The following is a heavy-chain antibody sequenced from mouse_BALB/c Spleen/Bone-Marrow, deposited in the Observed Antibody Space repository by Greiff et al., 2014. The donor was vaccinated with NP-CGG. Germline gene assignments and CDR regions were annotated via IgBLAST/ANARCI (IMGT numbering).Heavy chain of an antibody. D-gene: IGHD1-1*01. CDR1: GYTFTNYW. CDR2: IEPSDSYT. J-gene: IGHJ2*02. Sequence: QVHVKQSGAEVVKPGASVKVSCKASGYTFTNYWMQWVKQRPGQGLEWIGEIEPSDSYTNYNQDFKGKATLTVDKSSSTAYMQLSSLTSEDSAVYYCARGMTTVVSDYWGQGTSLTVSS. CDR3: ARGMTTVVSDY. V-gene: IGHV1-69*02.